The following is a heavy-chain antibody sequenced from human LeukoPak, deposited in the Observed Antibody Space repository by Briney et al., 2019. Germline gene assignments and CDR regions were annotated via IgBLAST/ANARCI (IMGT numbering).Heavy chain of an antibody. V-gene: IGHV1-69*05. CDR2: IIPIFGTA. J-gene: IGHJ4*02. D-gene: IGHD3-3*01. CDR3: AMSGYWLAFDY. Sequence: SVKVSCKASGGTFNSYAISWVRQAPGQGLEWMGRIIPIFGTANYAQMFQGRVTITTDESTSTAYMELSSLRSEDTAVYYCAMSGYWLAFDYWGQGTLVTVSS. CDR1: GGTFNSYA.